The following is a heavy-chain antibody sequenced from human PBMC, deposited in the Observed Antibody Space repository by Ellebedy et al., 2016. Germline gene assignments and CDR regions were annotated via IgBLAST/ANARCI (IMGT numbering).Heavy chain of an antibody. CDR2: ISGDGSST. J-gene: IGHJ5*02. CDR3: AKDRLSNPTTVTTHWFDP. D-gene: IGHD4-11*01. Sequence: GESLKISXAASGFTFSSYLMSWVRQAPGKGLEWVSTISGDGSSTYLADSVKGRFTISRDNSKNTLFLKMNSLRAEDTAVYYCAKDRLSNPTTVTTHWFDPWGQGTLVTVSS. CDR1: GFTFSSYL. V-gene: IGHV3-23*01.